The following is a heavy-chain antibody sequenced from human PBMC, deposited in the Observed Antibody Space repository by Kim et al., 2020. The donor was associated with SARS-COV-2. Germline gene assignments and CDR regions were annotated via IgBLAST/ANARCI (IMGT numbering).Heavy chain of an antibody. Sequence: GGSLRLSCAASGFTFSSYWMHWVRQAPGKGLVWVSRINSDGSSTSYADSVKGRFTISRDNAKNTLYLQMNSLRAEDTAVYYCARDGGCSSTSCYDDYFDYWGQGTLDTVSS. CDR1: GFTFSSYW. V-gene: IGHV3-74*01. D-gene: IGHD2-2*01. CDR2: INSDGSST. CDR3: ARDGGCSSTSCYDDYFDY. J-gene: IGHJ4*02.